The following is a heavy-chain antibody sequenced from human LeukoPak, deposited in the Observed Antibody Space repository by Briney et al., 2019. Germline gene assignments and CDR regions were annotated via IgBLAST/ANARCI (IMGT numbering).Heavy chain of an antibody. CDR3: ARDAYDYNTNPANWFDP. V-gene: IGHV4-38-2*02. J-gene: IGHJ5*02. Sequence: SETLSLTCAVSGFSIGSGYYWSWIRQPPGKGLEWIGSIHHSGNTYNNAALKSRVTISIDSSKNHFSLKLSSMTAADTAVYYCARDAYDYNTNPANWFDPWGQGTLATVSS. D-gene: IGHD5-24*01. CDR2: IHHSGNT. CDR1: GFSIGSGYY.